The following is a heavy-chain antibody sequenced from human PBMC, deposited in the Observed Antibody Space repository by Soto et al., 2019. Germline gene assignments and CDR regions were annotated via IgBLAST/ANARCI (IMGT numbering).Heavy chain of an antibody. CDR3: ARHGRGEGYCSGGSCYSAWNIFDY. V-gene: IGHV1-69*01. J-gene: IGHJ4*02. Sequence: QVQLVQSGAEVKKPGSSVKVSCKASGGTFSSYAISWVRQAPGQGLEWMGGIIPIFGTANYAQKFQGRVTITADESTSTSYMELSCLRSEDMAVYYCARHGRGEGYCSGGSCYSAWNIFDYWGQGTLVTVSS. CDR2: IIPIFGTA. D-gene: IGHD2-15*01. CDR1: GGTFSSYA.